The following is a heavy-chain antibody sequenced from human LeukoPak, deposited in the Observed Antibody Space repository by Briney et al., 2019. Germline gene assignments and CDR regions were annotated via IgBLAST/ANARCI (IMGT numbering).Heavy chain of an antibody. CDR2: IRYDGSNK. CDR3: ARDLAFDI. J-gene: IGHJ3*02. CDR1: GFTFSSYA. Sequence: PGGSLRLSCAASGFTFSSYAMNWVRQAPGKWLEWVAFIRYDGSNKYYADSVKGRFTISRDNAKNSLYLQMNSLRAEDTAVYYCARDLAFDIWGQGTMVTVSS. V-gene: IGHV3-30*02.